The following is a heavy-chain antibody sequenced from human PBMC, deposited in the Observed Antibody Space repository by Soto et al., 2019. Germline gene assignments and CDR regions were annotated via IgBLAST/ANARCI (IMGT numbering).Heavy chain of an antibody. J-gene: IGHJ3*02. CDR3: ARILSSGYDLAYAFDI. CDR1: GGTFSSYA. D-gene: IGHD5-12*01. V-gene: IGHV1-8*02. CDR2: MNPICGNT. Sequence: GASVKVSCKASGGTFSSYAISWVRQAPGQGLEWMGWMNPICGNTGYAQKFQGRVTMTRNNSISTAYMELSSLRSEDTAVYYCARILSSGYDLAYAFDIWGQGTMVTVSS.